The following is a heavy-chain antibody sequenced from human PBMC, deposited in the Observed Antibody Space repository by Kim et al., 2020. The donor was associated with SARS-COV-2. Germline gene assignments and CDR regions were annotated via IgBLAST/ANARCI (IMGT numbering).Heavy chain of an antibody. J-gene: IGHJ4*02. V-gene: IGHV3-23*01. CDR3: AKRGAAGPKPGYLDC. Sequence: GGSLRLSCAASGFTFSSYAMSWVRQAPGKGLEWVSAISGSGGSTYYADSVKGRFTISRDNSKNTLYLQMNSLRAEDTAVYYCAKRGAAGPKPGYLDCWGPGAKVTDSS. CDR2: ISGSGGST. CDR1: GFTFSSYA. D-gene: IGHD1-26*01.